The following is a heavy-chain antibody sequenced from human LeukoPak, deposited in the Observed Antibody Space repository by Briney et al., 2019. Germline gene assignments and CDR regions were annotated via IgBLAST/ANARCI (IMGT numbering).Heavy chain of an antibody. Sequence: GGSLRLSCGASGFTFTSYAMSWIRQVPGKGPEWVSAISGGGENTYYGDSVKGRFTISRDNSKNTLYLQMNSLRAEDTATYYCAKPRAMTTGVGRYFDLWGRGTLVTVSS. CDR1: GFTFTSYA. V-gene: IGHV3-23*01. CDR2: ISGGGENT. J-gene: IGHJ2*01. D-gene: IGHD1-1*01. CDR3: AKPRAMTTGVGRYFDL.